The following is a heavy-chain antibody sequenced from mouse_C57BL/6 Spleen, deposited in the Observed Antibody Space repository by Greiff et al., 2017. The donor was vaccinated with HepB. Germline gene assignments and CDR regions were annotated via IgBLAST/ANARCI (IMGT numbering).Heavy chain of an antibody. CDR1: GYSFTDYN. Sequence: EVQLQQSGPELVKPGASVKISCKASGYSFTDYNMNWVKQSNGKSLEWIGVINPNYGTTSYNQTFKGKATLTVDQSSSTAYMQLNRLTSEDSAVYYCARRLFTGSNYWYFDAWGTGTTVTVSS. V-gene: IGHV1-39*01. J-gene: IGHJ1*03. CDR3: ARRLFTGSNYWYFDA. CDR2: INPNYGTT. D-gene: IGHD1-1*01.